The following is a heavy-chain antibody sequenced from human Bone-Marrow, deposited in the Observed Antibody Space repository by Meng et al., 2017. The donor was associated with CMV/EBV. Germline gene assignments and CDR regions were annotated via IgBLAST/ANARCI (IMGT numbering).Heavy chain of an antibody. J-gene: IGHJ4*02. CDR2: ISWNSNSI. V-gene: IGHV3-9*01. CDR3: ARDYWGCGDV. D-gene: IGHD2-21*01. Sequence: GGSLRLSCAASGFIFDDYALHWVRLVPGKGLEWVSGISWNSNSIAYVDSVKGRFTISRDNAKNTLYLQLNSLRAEDTAVYYCARDYWGCGDVWGQGTLVTVYS. CDR1: GFIFDDYA.